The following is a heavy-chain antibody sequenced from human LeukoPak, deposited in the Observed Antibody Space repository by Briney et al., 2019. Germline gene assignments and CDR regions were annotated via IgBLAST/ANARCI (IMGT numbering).Heavy chain of an antibody. J-gene: IGHJ5*02. D-gene: IGHD6-19*01. CDR2: IYYSGST. Sequence: SETLSLTCAVYGGSFSGYYWSWIRQPPGKGLEWIGYIYYSGSTNYNPSLKSRVTISVDTSKHQFSLKLSSVTAADTAVYYCARRSGWYPGWFDPWGQGTLVTVSS. V-gene: IGHV4-59*08. CDR1: GGSFSGYY. CDR3: ARRSGWYPGWFDP.